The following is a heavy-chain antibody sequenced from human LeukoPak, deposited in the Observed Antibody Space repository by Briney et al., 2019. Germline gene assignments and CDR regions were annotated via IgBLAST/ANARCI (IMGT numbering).Heavy chain of an antibody. D-gene: IGHD2-2*01. J-gene: IGHJ5*02. Sequence: SETLSLTCTVSGGSISSYYWSWIRQPPGKGLEWIGYIYYSGSTNYNPSLKSRVTISVDTSKNQFSLKLSSATAADTAVYYCARRNPYCSSTSCYQSPWFDPWGQGTLVTVSS. CDR1: GGSISSYY. CDR3: ARRNPYCSSTSCYQSPWFDP. CDR2: IYYSGST. V-gene: IGHV4-59*08.